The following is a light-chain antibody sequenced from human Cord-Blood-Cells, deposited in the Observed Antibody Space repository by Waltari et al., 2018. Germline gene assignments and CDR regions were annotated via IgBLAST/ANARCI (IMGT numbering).Light chain of an antibody. V-gene: IGLV2-23*02. J-gene: IGLJ3*02. CDR3: CSYAGSSTWV. Sequence: QSALTQPASVSGSPGQSVTISCTGTRSDVGSYNLVSWYQQHPGKAPKLMIYEVSKRHSGVSNRFSGSKSGNTASLTISGLQAEDEADYYCCSYAGSSTWVFGGGTKLTVL. CDR2: EVS. CDR1: RSDVGSYNL.